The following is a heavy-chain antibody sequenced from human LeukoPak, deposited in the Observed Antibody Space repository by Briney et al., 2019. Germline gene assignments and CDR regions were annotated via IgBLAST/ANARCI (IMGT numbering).Heavy chain of an antibody. V-gene: IGHV3-11*01. CDR3: ARDAWIQLWSGYYYYYMDV. J-gene: IGHJ6*03. D-gene: IGHD5-18*01. CDR1: GFSFSDYY. Sequence: GGSLRLSCAASGFSFSDYYMSWIRQAPGKGLEWVSYIDTSGSTIHYADSVKGRFTISRDNAKNSLYMQMNSLRAEDTALYYCARDAWIQLWSGYYYYYMDVWGKGTTVTVSS. CDR2: IDTSGSTI.